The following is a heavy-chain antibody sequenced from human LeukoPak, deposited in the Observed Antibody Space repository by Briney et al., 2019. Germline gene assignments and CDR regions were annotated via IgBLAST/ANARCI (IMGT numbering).Heavy chain of an antibody. V-gene: IGHV3-21*01. CDR1: GFTFDTYS. CDR3: ASFPNCSSGSCHHYMDV. Sequence: PGGSLRLSCAASGFTFDTYSMNWVRQAPGKGLEWVSSISFSSTYIYYADSVKGRFTISREDAKNSLYLQMNSLRAEDTAVYYCASFPNCSSGSCHHYMDVWGKGTTVTVSS. J-gene: IGHJ6*03. CDR2: ISFSSTYI. D-gene: IGHD2-15*01.